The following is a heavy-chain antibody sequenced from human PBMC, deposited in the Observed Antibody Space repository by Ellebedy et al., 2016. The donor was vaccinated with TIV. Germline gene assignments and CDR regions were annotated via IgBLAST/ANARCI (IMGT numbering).Heavy chain of an antibody. CDR3: RSGHYSDS. V-gene: IGHV3-23*01. J-gene: IGHJ4*02. CDR1: GFTFSSYA. Sequence: GESLKISXAASGFTFSSYAMSWVRQAPGKGLEWVSVISGDGSSAYFADSVKGRFTISRDNSKITLYMQMSSLRPDDTALYYCRSGHYSDSWGQGNMVNV. CDR2: ISGDGSSA.